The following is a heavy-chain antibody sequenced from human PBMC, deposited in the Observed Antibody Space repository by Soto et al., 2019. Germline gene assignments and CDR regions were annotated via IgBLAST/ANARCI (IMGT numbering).Heavy chain of an antibody. CDR3: ARDGPLGYCSGGSCYKA. V-gene: IGHV1-69*08. J-gene: IGHJ5*02. D-gene: IGHD2-15*01. CDR1: GGTFSSYT. Sequence: QVQLVQSGAEVKKPGSSVKVSCKASGGTFSSYTISWVRQAPGQGLEWMGRIIPILGIANYAQKFQGRVTITADKSTSTAYMELSGLRSEDTAVYYCARDGPLGYCSGGSCYKAWGQGTLVTVSS. CDR2: IIPILGIA.